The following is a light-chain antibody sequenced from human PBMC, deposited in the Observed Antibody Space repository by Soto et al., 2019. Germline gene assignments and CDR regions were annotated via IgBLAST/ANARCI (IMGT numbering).Light chain of an antibody. Sequence: DIQMTHSPSSLSASVGCRVNITCRASQSISYYLNWYQQKPGRAPRLLIYTTSSLQSGVPSKFTGSASGTDFTLTISSLQTEDFATYYCQQSYTTPWTFGQGTKVDI. CDR1: QSISYY. CDR3: QQSYTTPWT. J-gene: IGKJ1*01. V-gene: IGKV1-39*01. CDR2: TTS.